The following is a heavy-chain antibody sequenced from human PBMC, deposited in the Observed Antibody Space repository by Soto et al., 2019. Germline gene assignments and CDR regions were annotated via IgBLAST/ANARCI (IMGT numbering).Heavy chain of an antibody. J-gene: IGHJ4*02. CDR3: TCVASGGWYYFDY. CDR2: ISYDGSNK. V-gene: IGHV3-30-3*01. D-gene: IGHD6-19*01. CDR1: GFTFSSYA. Sequence: GGSLRLSCAASGFTFSSYAMHWVRQAPGKGLEWVAVISYDGSNKYYADSVKGRFTISRDNSKNTLYLQMNSLRAEDTAVYYCTCVASGGWYYFDYWGQGSLVTVSS.